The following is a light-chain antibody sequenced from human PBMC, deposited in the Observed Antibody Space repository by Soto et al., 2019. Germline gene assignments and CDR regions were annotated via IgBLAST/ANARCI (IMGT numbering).Light chain of an antibody. V-gene: IGKV1-5*01. CDR3: QQYNNHWT. Sequence: DIQVTQSPSTLYASVGDRVTITCRASESIKGWLAWYQQKPGKAPKLLIYDASSLKGGVPSRFSGSGSGTEFTLTISSLQPDDFATYYCQQYNNHWTFGQGTKV. CDR2: DAS. J-gene: IGKJ1*01. CDR1: ESIKGW.